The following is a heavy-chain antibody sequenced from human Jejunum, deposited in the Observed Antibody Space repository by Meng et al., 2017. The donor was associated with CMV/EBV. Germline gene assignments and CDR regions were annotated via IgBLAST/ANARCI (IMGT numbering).Heavy chain of an antibody. CDR1: GFTFRDHY. Sequence: SCAAPGFTFRDHYMDWVRQAPGKGLEWVGRTRNKANSYTTEYAASVKGRFTVSRDELENSLYLQMNSLKTEDTAVYYCAREVGAFDYWGQGILVTVSS. CDR3: AREVGAFDY. V-gene: IGHV3-72*01. D-gene: IGHD1-26*01. J-gene: IGHJ4*02. CDR2: TRNKANSYTT.